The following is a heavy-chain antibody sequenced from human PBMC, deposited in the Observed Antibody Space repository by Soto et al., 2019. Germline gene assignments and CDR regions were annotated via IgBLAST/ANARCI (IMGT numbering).Heavy chain of an antibody. CDR2: ISSSSSTI. Sequence: GASLRLSCAASGFTFSSYSMNWARQAPGKGLEWVSYISSSSSTIFYADSVKGRFTISRDNAKNSLYLQMNSLRAEDTAVYYCARVGWELLLDYFDYWGQGT. V-gene: IGHV3-48*01. D-gene: IGHD1-26*01. CDR1: GFTFSSYS. J-gene: IGHJ4*02. CDR3: ARVGWELLLDYFDY.